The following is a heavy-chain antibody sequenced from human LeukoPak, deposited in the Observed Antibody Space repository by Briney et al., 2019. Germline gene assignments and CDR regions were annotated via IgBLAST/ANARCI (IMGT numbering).Heavy chain of an antibody. V-gene: IGHV3-7*03. CDR3: AKFSTTFDY. D-gene: IGHD2-2*01. Sequence: GGSLRLSCAASGFTFSSYWMSWVRQAPGKGLEWVANIKQDGSEKYYVDSVKGRFTISRDNSKNTLYLQMNSLRAEDTAVYYCAKFSTTFDYWGQGTLVTVSS. CDR1: GFTFSSYW. J-gene: IGHJ4*02. CDR2: IKQDGSEK.